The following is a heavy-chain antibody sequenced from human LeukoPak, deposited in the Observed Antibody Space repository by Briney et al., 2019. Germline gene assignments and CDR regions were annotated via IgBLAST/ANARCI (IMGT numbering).Heavy chain of an antibody. D-gene: IGHD4-17*01. Sequence: INHSGSTNYNPSLKSRVTISVDTSKNQFSLKLSSVTAEDTAVYYCARAGTVTTNHDAFDIWGQGTMVTVSS. CDR2: INHSGST. CDR3: ARAGTVTTNHDAFDI. V-gene: IGHV4-34*01. J-gene: IGHJ3*02.